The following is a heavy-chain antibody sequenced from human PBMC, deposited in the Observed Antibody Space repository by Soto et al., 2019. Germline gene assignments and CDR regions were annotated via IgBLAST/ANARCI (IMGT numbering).Heavy chain of an antibody. D-gene: IGHD3-3*01. CDR3: ARVGLDFWSGENER. V-gene: IGHV3-21*01. Sequence: PGGSLRLSCAASGFTFSSYSMNWVRQAPGKGLEWVSSISSSSSYIYYADSVKGRFTISRDNAKNSLYLQMNSLRAEDTAVYYCARVGLDFWSGENERWGQGTLVTVSS. J-gene: IGHJ4*02. CDR1: GFTFSSYS. CDR2: ISSSSSYI.